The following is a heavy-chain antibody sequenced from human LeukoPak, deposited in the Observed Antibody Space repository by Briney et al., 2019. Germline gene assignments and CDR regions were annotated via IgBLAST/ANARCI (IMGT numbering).Heavy chain of an antibody. CDR3: ARVRWELPIGAFDI. J-gene: IGHJ3*02. Sequence: PSETLSLTCAVSSGSIFSSNWWSWVRQPPGKGLEWIGQIFHSGSTSYSPSLKSRVTISVDKSKNQFSLKLSSVTAADTAVYYCARVRWELPIGAFDIWGQGTMVTVSS. CDR2: IFHSGST. V-gene: IGHV4-4*02. D-gene: IGHD1-26*01. CDR1: SGSIFSSNW.